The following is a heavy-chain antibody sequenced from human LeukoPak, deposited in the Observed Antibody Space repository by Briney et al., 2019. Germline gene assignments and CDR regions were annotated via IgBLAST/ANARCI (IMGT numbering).Heavy chain of an antibody. D-gene: IGHD2-15*01. V-gene: IGHV1-8*01. J-gene: IGHJ4*02. Sequence: SVKVSCKASGYTFTSYDINWVRQATGQGLEWMGWMNPNSGNTGSAQRFQGRVTMTRNTSISTAYMELSSLRSEDTAVHYCARALRVGRYSADYWGQGTLVTVSS. CDR1: GYTFTSYD. CDR2: MNPNSGNT. CDR3: ARALRVGRYSADY.